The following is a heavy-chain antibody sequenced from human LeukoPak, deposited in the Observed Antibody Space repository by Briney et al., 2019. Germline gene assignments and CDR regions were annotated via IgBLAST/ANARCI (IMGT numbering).Heavy chain of an antibody. CDR3: AREGPEGILTGLHAY. V-gene: IGHV1-46*01. Sequence: ASVNVSCKASGYTFTSYYMHWVRQAPGQGLEWMGIINPSGGSTSYAQKFQGRVTMTRDTSTSTVYMELSSLRSEDTAVYYCAREGPEGILTGLHAYWGQGTLVTVSS. CDR2: INPSGGST. J-gene: IGHJ4*02. D-gene: IGHD3-9*01. CDR1: GYTFTSYY.